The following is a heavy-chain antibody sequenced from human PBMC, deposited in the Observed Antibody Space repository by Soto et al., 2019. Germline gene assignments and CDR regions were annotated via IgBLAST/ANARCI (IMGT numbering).Heavy chain of an antibody. V-gene: IGHV5-51*01. D-gene: IGHD5-12*01. CDR1: GYIFTSYW. CDR3: ARHRGSPGSYFGMDV. Sequence: PVESLKISCKGSGYIFTSYWINCFRQMPGKVLEWMGVIYPGDSDTRYSPSFQGQVTISADKSINTAYLQWRSLKASDTAVYYCARHRGSPGSYFGMDVWGQGTTVTVSS. J-gene: IGHJ6*02. CDR2: IYPGDSDT.